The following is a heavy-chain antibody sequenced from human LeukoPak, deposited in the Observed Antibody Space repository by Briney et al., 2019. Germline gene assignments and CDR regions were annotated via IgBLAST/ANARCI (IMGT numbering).Heavy chain of an antibody. CDR1: GGTFSSYX. Sequence: SVKVSCKASGGTFSSYXXSWVRQAPGQGLXWMGGIIPIFGTANYAQKFQGRVTITADESTSTAYMELSSLRSEDAAVYYCARDTAIYGMDVWGQGTTVTVSS. V-gene: IGHV1-69*13. D-gene: IGHD5-18*01. CDR3: ARDTAIYGMDV. CDR2: IIPIFGTA. J-gene: IGHJ6*02.